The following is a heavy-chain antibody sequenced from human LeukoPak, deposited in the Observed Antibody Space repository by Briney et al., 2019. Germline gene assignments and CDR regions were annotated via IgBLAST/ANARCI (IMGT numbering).Heavy chain of an antibody. D-gene: IGHD3-9*01. V-gene: IGHV7-4-1*02. CDR1: GYTFTSYA. J-gene: IGHJ6*02. CDR3: ARDNSKLRYFDWVYYYYGMDV. CDR2: INTNTGNP. Sequence: ASVKVSCKASGYTFTSYAMNWVRQAPGQGLEWMGRINTNTGNPTYAQGFTGRFVFSLDTSVSTAYLQISSLKAEDTAVYYCARDNSKLRYFDWVYYYYGMDVWGQGTTVTVSS.